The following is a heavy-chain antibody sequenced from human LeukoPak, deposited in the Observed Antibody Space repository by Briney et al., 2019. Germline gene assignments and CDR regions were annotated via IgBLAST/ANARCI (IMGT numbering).Heavy chain of an antibody. CDR1: GFTFSSYS. D-gene: IGHD1/OR15-1a*01. V-gene: IGHV3-7*05. CDR2: IKGDGSDK. Sequence: GGSLRLSCSASGFTFSSYSMNWVRQAPGKGLEWVAHIKGDGSDKEYVDSVKGRFTISRDNAKNSLYLQMNSLRAEDTAVYYCARWRTYIQGFFDPWGQGTLVTVSS. CDR3: ARWRTYIQGFFDP. J-gene: IGHJ5*02.